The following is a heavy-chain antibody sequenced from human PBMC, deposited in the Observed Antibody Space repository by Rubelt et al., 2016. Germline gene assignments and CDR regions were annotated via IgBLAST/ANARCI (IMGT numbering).Heavy chain of an antibody. Sequence: MGGIIPIFGTANYAQKFQGRVTITADESTSTAYMELSSLRSEDTAVYYCARGGSVATIVYYYYGMDVWGQGTTVTVSS. J-gene: IGHJ6*02. V-gene: IGHV1-69*01. CDR2: IIPIFGTA. CDR3: ARGGSVATIVYYYYGMDV. D-gene: IGHD5-24*01.